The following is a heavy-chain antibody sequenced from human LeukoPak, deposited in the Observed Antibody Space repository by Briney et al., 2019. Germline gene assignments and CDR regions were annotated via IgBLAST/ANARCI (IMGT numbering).Heavy chain of an antibody. CDR1: GFTFSSCA. J-gene: IGHJ5*02. CDR2: TSGSGGST. D-gene: IGHD6-19*01. V-gene: IGHV3-23*01. Sequence: GGSLRLSCAASGFTFSSCAMSWVRQAPGKGLEWVSATSGSGGSTYYADSVKGRFTISRDNSKNTLYLQMNSLRAEDTAVYYCAKSSGWYSVDWFDPWGQGTLVTVSS. CDR3: AKSSGWYSVDWFDP.